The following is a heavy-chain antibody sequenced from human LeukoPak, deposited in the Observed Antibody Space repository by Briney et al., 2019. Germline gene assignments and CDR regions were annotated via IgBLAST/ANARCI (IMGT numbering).Heavy chain of an antibody. V-gene: IGHV3-30*18. CDR1: GFTFSSYG. Sequence: PGGSLRLSCAASGFTFSSYGMHWVRQAPGKGLEWVAVISYDGSNKYYADSVKGRFTISRDNSKNTLYLQMNSLRAEDTAVYYCAKDVDTAMVYAFDIWGQGKWSPSLQ. CDR3: AKDVDTAMVYAFDI. D-gene: IGHD5-18*01. CDR2: ISYDGSNK. J-gene: IGHJ3*02.